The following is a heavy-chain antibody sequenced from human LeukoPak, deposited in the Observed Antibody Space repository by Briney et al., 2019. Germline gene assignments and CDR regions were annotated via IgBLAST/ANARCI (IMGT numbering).Heavy chain of an antibody. CDR1: GYTFTSYT. CDR3: ARAYQRFGGLSLPDY. J-gene: IGHJ4*02. V-gene: IGHV7-4-1*02. D-gene: IGHD3-16*01. Sequence: ASAKVSCKASGYTFTSYTMNWVRQAPGQGLEWMGWINTNTGNPTYAQGFTGRFVFSLDTSVSTAYLQISSLKAEDTAVYYCARAYQRFGGLSLPDYWGQGTLVTVSS. CDR2: INTNTGNP.